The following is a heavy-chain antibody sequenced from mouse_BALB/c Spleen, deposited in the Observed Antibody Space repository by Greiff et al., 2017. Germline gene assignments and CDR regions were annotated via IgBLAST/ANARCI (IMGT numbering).Heavy chain of an antibody. CDR3: TRGRSTMIFDY. CDR2: IYPGNSDT. J-gene: IGHJ2*01. CDR1: GYSFTSYW. Sequence: VQLQQSGTVLARPGASVKMSCKASGYSFTSYWMHWVKQRPGQGLEWIGAIYPGNSDTSYNQKFKGKAKLTAVTSASTAYMELSSLTNEDSAVYYCTRGRSTMIFDYWGQGTTLTVSS. V-gene: IGHV1-5*01. D-gene: IGHD2-4*01.